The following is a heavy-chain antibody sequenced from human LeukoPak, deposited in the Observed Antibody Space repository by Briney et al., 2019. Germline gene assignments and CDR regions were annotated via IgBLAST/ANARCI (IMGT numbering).Heavy chain of an antibody. J-gene: IGHJ4*02. D-gene: IGHD3-3*01. CDR1: GFTFDDYA. CDR2: ISSSGSPI. CDR3: VGRYWYYDFGW. Sequence: GRSLRLSCAASGFTFDDYAMHWVRQAPGKGLEWVSYISSSGSPIYYADSVRGRFTISRDNAKNSLYLQMNSLRAEDTAVYYCVGRYWYYDFGWWGQGTLVTVSS. V-gene: IGHV3-48*01.